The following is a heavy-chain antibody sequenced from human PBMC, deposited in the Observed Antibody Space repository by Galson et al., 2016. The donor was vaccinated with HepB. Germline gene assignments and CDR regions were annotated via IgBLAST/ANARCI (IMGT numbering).Heavy chain of an antibody. V-gene: IGHV4-4*02. CDR1: GASISSTNW. CDR2: VFHSGST. J-gene: IGHJ6*02. Sequence: ETLSLTCDVSGASISSTNWWSWVRQPPGKGLEWIGEVFHSGSTSYNPSLKNRVTISVDKSKNQFSLKLSSVTAADTAVYYCVRHGPRSGRLGFLCALDVWGQGTTVTVSS. D-gene: IGHD1-26*01. CDR3: VRHGPRSGRLGFLCALDV.